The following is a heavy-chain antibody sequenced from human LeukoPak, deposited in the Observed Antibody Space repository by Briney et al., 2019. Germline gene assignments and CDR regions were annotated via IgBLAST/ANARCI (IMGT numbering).Heavy chain of an antibody. CDR2: IYHSGST. Sequence: SETLSLTCAVSGGSISSSNWWSWVRQPPGKGLEWIGEIYHSGSTNYNPSLKSRVTISVDKSKNQFSLKLSSVTAADTAVYYCARDLGYSSSSGPYFDYWGQGTLVTVSS. V-gene: IGHV4-4*02. J-gene: IGHJ4*02. CDR3: ARDLGYSSSSGPYFDY. D-gene: IGHD6-6*01. CDR1: GGSISSSNW.